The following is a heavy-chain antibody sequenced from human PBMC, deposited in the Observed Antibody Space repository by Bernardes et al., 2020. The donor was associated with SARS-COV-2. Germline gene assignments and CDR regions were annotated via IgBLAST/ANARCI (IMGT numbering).Heavy chain of an antibody. CDR1: GYTFTSYA. D-gene: IGHD5-12*01. CDR3: ARWCEFGYEDYYSGMDV. V-gene: IGHV1-3*01. CDR2: INAGNGNT. Sequence: ASVKVSCKASGYTFTSYAIHWVRQAPGQRPEWMGWINAGNGNTKYSQRFQGRVTITRDTPASTAYMELSSLRSEDTAVYFCARWCEFGYEDYYSGMDVWGQGTTGTVAS. J-gene: IGHJ6*02.